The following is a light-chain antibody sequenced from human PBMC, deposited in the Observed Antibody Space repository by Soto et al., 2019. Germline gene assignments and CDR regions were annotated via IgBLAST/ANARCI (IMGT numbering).Light chain of an antibody. CDR3: QQANSFPIT. V-gene: IGKV1D-12*01. J-gene: IGKJ5*01. CDR1: QAISSW. CDR2: SAS. Sequence: DIQMTQSPSSVSASVGDRVTITCRASQAISSWLAGYQQKPGKAPKLLISSASSLQGGVPSRFSGSGSGTDFTLTISNLQPEDFATYYCQQANSFPITFGQGTRLEIK.